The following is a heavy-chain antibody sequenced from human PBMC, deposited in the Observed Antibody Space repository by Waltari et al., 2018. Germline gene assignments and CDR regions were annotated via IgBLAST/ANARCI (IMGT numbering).Heavy chain of an antibody. CDR3: AREEAVTTVRDAFDI. CDR1: GGTFSSYA. Sequence: QVQLVQSGAEVKKPGSSVKVSCKASGGTFSSYAISWVRQAPGQGLEWMGGVIPIFGTANYSQKFQGRVTITTDESTSTAYMELSSLRSEDTAVYYCAREEAVTTVRDAFDIWGQGTMVTVSS. V-gene: IGHV1-69*05. CDR2: VIPIFGTA. D-gene: IGHD4-17*01. J-gene: IGHJ3*02.